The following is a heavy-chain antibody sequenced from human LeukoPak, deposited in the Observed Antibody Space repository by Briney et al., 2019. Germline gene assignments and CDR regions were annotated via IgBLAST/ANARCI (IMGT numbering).Heavy chain of an antibody. CDR1: GYTFTSYD. V-gene: IGHV1-8*03. CDR2: MNPNSGNT. Sequence: ASVKVSCKASGYTFTSYDINWVRQATGQGLEWMGWMNPNSGNTGYAQKFQGRVTITRNTSISTAYMELSSLRSEDTAVYYCARGQVWAARPGDYYYYYYMDVWGKGTTVTVSS. D-gene: IGHD6-6*01. J-gene: IGHJ6*03. CDR3: ARGQVWAARPGDYYYYYYMDV.